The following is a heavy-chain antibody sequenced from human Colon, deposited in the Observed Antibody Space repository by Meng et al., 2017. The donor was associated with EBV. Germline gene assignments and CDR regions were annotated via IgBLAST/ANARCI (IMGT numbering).Heavy chain of an antibody. D-gene: IGHD5-18*01. CDR2: IYYSGST. J-gene: IGHJ2*01. Sequence: HVQLQESGPGLVKPSQTPPLTCTVSGGSISSCDYYWSWIRQPPGKGLELIGHIYYSGSTSYNPSLKSRVTISVDTSNNQFSLKLSSVTAADTAVYYCARVGWRQWSLDLWGRGTLVTVSS. CDR1: GGSISSCDYY. CDR3: ARVGWRQWSLDL. V-gene: IGHV4-30-4*01.